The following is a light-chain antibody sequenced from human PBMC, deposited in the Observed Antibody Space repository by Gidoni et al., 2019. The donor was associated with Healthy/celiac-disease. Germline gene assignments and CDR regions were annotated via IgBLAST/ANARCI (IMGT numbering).Light chain of an antibody. CDR3: QQSYSTPQT. V-gene: IGKV1-39*01. CDR1: QSISSY. Sequence: DIQITQSPSSLSASVGDRVTITCRASQSISSYLNWYQQKPGKAPKLLIYAASSLQSGVPSRFSGSGSGTDFTLTISSLQPVDFATYYCQQSYSTPQTFGQGTKVEIK. CDR2: AAS. J-gene: IGKJ1*01.